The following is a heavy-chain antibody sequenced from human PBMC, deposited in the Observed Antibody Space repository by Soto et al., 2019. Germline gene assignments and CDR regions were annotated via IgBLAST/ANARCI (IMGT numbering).Heavy chain of an antibody. CDR2: INPNSGGT. V-gene: IGHV1-2*02. CDR3: ASRGKYYYYYGMDV. Sequence: ASVKVSCKASGYTFTGYYMHWVLQAPGQGLEWMGWINPNSGGTNYAQKFQGRVTMTRDTSISTAYMELSRLRSDDTAVYYCASRGKYYYYYGMDVWGQGTTVTVSS. CDR1: GYTFTGYY. D-gene: IGHD3-16*01. J-gene: IGHJ6*02.